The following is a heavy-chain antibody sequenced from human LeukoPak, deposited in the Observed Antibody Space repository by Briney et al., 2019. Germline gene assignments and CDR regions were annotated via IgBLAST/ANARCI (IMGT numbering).Heavy chain of an antibody. D-gene: IGHD3-22*01. CDR1: GFTFSSYA. CDR2: ISYDGSNK. V-gene: IGHV3-30*04. CDR3: ARSASTFYDSSGHQFDY. Sequence: PGGSLRLSCAASGFTFSSYAMHWVRQAPGKGLEWVAVISYDGSNKYYADSVKGRFTISRDNSKNTLYLQMSSLRAEDTAVYYCARSASTFYDSSGHQFDYWGQGTLVTVSS. J-gene: IGHJ4*02.